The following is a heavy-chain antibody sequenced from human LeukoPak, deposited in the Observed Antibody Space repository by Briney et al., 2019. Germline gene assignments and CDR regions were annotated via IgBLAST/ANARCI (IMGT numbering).Heavy chain of an antibody. V-gene: IGHV3-23*01. CDR1: GFTFSSYA. D-gene: IGHD3-10*01. J-gene: IGHJ3*02. CDR2: ISGSGGST. CDR3: AKDIDGSGSSSAFDI. Sequence: GGSLRLSCAASGFTFSSYAMGWVRQAPGKGLGWVSAISGSGGSTYYADSVKGRFTISRDNSKNTLYLQMNSLRAEDTAVYYCAKDIDGSGSSSAFDIWGQGTMVTVSS.